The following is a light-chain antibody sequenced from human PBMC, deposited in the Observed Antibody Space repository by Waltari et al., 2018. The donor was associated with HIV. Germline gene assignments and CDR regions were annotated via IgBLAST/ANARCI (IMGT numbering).Light chain of an antibody. CDR3: SSYAGSNNLL. J-gene: IGLJ2*01. V-gene: IGLV2-8*01. Sequence: QSALTQPPSASGSPGQSVTISCTGNSSDVGGYNYVSWYQQHPGKAPKLMIYEVTKRPSGLPDRFSGSKSGNTASLTVSGLQAEDEADYYCSSYAGSNNLLFGGGTKLTVL. CDR2: EVT. CDR1: SSDVGGYNY.